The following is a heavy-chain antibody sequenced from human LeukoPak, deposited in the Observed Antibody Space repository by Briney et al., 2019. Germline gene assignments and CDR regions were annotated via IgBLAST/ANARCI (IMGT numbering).Heavy chain of an antibody. Sequence: PSETLSLTCTVSGGSISSGDYYWRWIRQPPGKGLEWLGYIYYSGSTYYNPSLKSRVTISVDTSKNQFSLTLSSVTAADTAVYYCARVGSSTTLDAFDIWGQGTMVTVSS. D-gene: IGHD2-2*01. CDR2: IYYSGST. J-gene: IGHJ3*02. CDR1: GGSISSGDYY. CDR3: ARVGSSTTLDAFDI. V-gene: IGHV4-30-4*08.